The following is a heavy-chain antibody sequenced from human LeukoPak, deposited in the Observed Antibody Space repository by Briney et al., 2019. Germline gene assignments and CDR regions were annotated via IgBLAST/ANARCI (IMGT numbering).Heavy chain of an antibody. CDR2: INSDGSST. D-gene: IGHD2-21*02. CDR3: ARDTATGLDV. Sequence: PGGSLRLSCAASGFTFSSYWMHWVRQAPGKGVVWVSRINSDGSSTNQADSVKGRFTISRDNAKKALYLQMNSLRVEDTAVYFCARDTATGLDVWGQGTTVTVSS. V-gene: IGHV3-74*01. J-gene: IGHJ6*02. CDR1: GFTFSSYW.